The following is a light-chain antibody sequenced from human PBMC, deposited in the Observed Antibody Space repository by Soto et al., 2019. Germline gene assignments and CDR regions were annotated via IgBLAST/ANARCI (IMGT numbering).Light chain of an antibody. CDR1: SSDVGKYDY. J-gene: IGLJ1*01. V-gene: IGLV2-8*01. Sequence: QSALTQPPSASGSPEQSVTISCTGTSSDVGKYDYVSWFQHHPGKAPKLMIYEVSKRPSGVPDRFSGSKSGNTASLTVSGLQAEDEADYYCSSYAGSNNGVFGTGTKVTVL. CDR2: EVS. CDR3: SSYAGSNNGV.